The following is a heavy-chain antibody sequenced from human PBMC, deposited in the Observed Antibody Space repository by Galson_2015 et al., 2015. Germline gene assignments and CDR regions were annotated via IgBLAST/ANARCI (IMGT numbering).Heavy chain of an antibody. J-gene: IGHJ4*02. D-gene: IGHD3-3*01. V-gene: IGHV3-73*01. CDR2: IRSKANSYAT. CDR1: GFTFSGSA. CDR3: TSRVTIFGVVIMDY. Sequence: SLRLSCAASGFTFSGSAMHWVRQASGKGLEWVGRIRSKANSYATAYAASVKGRFTISRDDSKNTAYLQMNSLKTEDTAVYYCTSRVTIFGVVIMDYWGQGTLVTVSS.